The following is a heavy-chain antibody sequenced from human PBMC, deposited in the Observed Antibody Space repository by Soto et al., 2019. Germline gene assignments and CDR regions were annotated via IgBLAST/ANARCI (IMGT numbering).Heavy chain of an antibody. CDR3: VRDGVGATTFFGYFDY. Sequence: ESGGGVVQPGRSLRLSCAASGFNFGSYGMHWVRQAPGKGLEWVAITRHDGSNTYYADSVRGGFTISRDNSKNTLYLQMNSLTVEDTAVYYCVRDGVGATTFFGYFDYWGQGTLITVSS. J-gene: IGHJ4*02. CDR1: GFNFGSYG. CDR2: TRHDGSNT. D-gene: IGHD1-26*01. V-gene: IGHV3-33*01.